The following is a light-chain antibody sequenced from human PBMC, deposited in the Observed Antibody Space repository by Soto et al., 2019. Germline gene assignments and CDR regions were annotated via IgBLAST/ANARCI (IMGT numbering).Light chain of an antibody. CDR3: GAWDGSLSVVL. V-gene: IGLV1-51*01. Sequence: QSVLTQPPSVSAAPGQKVTISCSGSTANIGCNYVSWYQHLPGTAPKLVIYDSDRRPSEIPDRFSGSKSGTSATLDIPGLQTGDEADYYCGAWDGSLSVVLFGGGTKLTVL. J-gene: IGLJ2*01. CDR1: TANIGCNY. CDR2: DSD.